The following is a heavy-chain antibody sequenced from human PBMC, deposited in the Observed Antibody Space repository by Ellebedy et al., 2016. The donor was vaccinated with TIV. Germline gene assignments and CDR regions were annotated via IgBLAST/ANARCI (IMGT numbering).Heavy chain of an antibody. CDR3: AASESADSDY. J-gene: IGHJ4*02. CDR2: MYYSGSS. D-gene: IGHD2-2*01. Sequence: MPSETLSLTCTVSGGSIRNYYCTWIRQPPGKGLEWIGHMYYSGSSNYNPSLKSRVTMSIDTSKNQFSLKMSSVTAADTAVYYGAASESADSDYWGPGTLVTVSS. CDR1: GGSIRNYY. V-gene: IGHV4-59*01.